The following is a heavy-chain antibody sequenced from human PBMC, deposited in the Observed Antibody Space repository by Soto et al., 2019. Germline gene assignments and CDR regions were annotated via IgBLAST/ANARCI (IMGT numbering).Heavy chain of an antibody. CDR1: GYTFTSYD. CDR3: ALRNCDYGRLDY. V-gene: IGHV1-8*01. Sequence: QVQLVQSGAEVKKPGASVKVSCKASGYTFTSYDINWVRQATGQGLEWMGWMNPNSGNTDYAQKFRGRVTMTRDTSRRKAYMELSGLTAEDADVYYCALRNCDYGRLDYWCLGTLVTVSS. CDR2: MNPNSGNT. D-gene: IGHD4-17*01. J-gene: IGHJ4*02.